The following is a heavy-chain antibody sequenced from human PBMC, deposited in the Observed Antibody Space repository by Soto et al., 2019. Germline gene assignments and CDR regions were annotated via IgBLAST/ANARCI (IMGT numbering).Heavy chain of an antibody. J-gene: IGHJ6*02. CDR3: ARDGLGPVNGMDV. CDR2: ISYDGSNK. V-gene: IGHV3-30-3*01. Sequence: PGGSLRLSCAASGFTFSSYAVHWVRQAPGKGLEWVAVISYDGSNKYYADSVKGRFTISRDNSKNTLYLQMNSLRAEDTAVYYCARDGLGPVNGMDVWGQGTTVTVSS. CDR1: GFTFSSYA.